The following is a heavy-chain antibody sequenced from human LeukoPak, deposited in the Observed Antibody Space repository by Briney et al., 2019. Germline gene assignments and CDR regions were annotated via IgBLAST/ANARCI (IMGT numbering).Heavy chain of an antibody. CDR2: INPNSGGT. D-gene: IGHD3-3*01. V-gene: IGHV1-2*02. CDR3: ARGYYDFWSGPNDAFDI. J-gene: IGHJ3*02. CDR1: GYTFTGYY. Sequence: ASVKVSCKASGYTFTGYYMHWVRQAPGQGLEWMGWINPNSGGTNYAQKLQGRVTMTTDTSTSTAYMELGSLRSDDTAVYYCARGYYDFWSGPNDAFDIWGQGTMVTVSS.